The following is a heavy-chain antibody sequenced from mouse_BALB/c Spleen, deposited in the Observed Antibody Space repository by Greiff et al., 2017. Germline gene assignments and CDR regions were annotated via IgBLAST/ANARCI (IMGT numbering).Heavy chain of an antibody. D-gene: IGHD2-4*01. V-gene: IGHV3-1*02. J-gene: IGHJ2*01. CDR2: IHYSGST. Sequence: EVMLVESGPDLVKPSQSLSLTCTVTGYSITSCYSWHWIRQFPGNQLEWMGYIHYSGSTNYNPSLKSRISITRDTSKNQFFLQLNSVTTEDTATYYGARERDDYGCYPFEYWGQGTTLTVSA. CDR1: GYSITSCYS. CDR3: ARERDDYGCYPFEY.